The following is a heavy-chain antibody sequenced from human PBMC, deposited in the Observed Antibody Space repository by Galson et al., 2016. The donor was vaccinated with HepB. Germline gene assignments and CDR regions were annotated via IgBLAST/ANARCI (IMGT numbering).Heavy chain of an antibody. Sequence: SLRLSCAAPRFIFRGYWMRWVRQAPGKGLMWVARINGDGTTTVYADSVKGRFTISRDSAKNTLYLQMTSLRAEDTAVYYCSRDRLFMADTWGQGTLVTVSS. D-gene: IGHD2-15*01. CDR3: SRDRLFMADT. J-gene: IGHJ5*02. V-gene: IGHV3-74*01. CDR1: RFIFRGYW. CDR2: INGDGTTT.